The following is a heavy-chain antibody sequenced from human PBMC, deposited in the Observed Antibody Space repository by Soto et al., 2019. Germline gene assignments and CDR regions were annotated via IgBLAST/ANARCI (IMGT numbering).Heavy chain of an antibody. CDR2: ISSSGSTI. D-gene: IGHD3-16*01. V-gene: IGHV3-48*03. Sequence: GGSLRLSCAASGFTFSSYGMNWVRQAPGKGLEWVSYISSSGSTIYYADSVKGRFTISRDNAKNSLYLQMNSLRAEDTAVYYCARDWGATGMDVWGQGTTVTVSS. CDR1: GFTFSSYG. CDR3: ARDWGATGMDV. J-gene: IGHJ6*02.